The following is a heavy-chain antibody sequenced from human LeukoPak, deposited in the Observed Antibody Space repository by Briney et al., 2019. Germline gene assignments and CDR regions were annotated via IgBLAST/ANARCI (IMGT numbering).Heavy chain of an antibody. J-gene: IGHJ4*02. D-gene: IGHD1-26*01. Sequence: GGSLRLSCAASGFTFSSYGMHWVRQAPGKGLEWVAVISYDGSNKYYADSVKGRFTISRDNSKNTLYLQMNSLRAEDTAVYYCAKGGHSGSYYFDYWGQGTLVTVSS. V-gene: IGHV3-30*18. CDR3: AKGGHSGSYYFDY. CDR1: GFTFSSYG. CDR2: ISYDGSNK.